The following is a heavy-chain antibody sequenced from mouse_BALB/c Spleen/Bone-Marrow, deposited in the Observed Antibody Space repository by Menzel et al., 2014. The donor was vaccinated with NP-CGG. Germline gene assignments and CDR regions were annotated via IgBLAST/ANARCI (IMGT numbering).Heavy chain of an antibody. J-gene: IGHJ2*01. CDR2: INPDSRTI. D-gene: IGHD1-1*01. CDR3: ARPDYYGYLNY. Sequence: EVKLLESGRGLVQPGGSLKLSCAASGFDFSRYWMSWVRQAPGKGLEWIGEINPDSRTINYSPSLKDKFIISRDNAKNTLYLRLNKVRSEDTALYYCARPDYYGYLNYWGQGTTLTVSS. V-gene: IGHV4-1*02. CDR1: GFDFSRYW.